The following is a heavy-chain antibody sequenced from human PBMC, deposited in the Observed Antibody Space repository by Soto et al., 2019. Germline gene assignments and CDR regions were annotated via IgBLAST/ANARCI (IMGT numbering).Heavy chain of an antibody. CDR2: IFHTGGT. CDR3: ARVFSSGSGWMYYFDF. CDR1: SDSIAGENW. Sequence: QVQLQESGPGLVKPSETLSLTCTVSSDSIAGENWWSWVRQPPGRGLEWIGEIFHTGGTNYNPSLKIRVTMEVDKSKNQFSLNLISATAADTAVYYCARVFSSGSGWMYYFDFWGQGTLVFVSS. J-gene: IGHJ4*02. D-gene: IGHD6-25*01. V-gene: IGHV4-4*02.